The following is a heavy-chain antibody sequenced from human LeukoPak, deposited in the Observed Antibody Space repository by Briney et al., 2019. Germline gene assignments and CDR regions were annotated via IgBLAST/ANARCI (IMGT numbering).Heavy chain of an antibody. CDR1: GFTFSSYS. CDR2: IISSSSYI. Sequence: KPGGSLRLSCAASGFTFSSYSMNWVRQAPGKGLEWVSSIISSSSYIFYADSVKGRFSISRDNAKNPLYLQMNSRRAEDMAVYYCARPHCSSTSCYGHYFQHWGQGTLVTVSS. D-gene: IGHD2-2*01. CDR3: ARPHCSSTSCYGHYFQH. J-gene: IGHJ1*01. V-gene: IGHV3-21*01.